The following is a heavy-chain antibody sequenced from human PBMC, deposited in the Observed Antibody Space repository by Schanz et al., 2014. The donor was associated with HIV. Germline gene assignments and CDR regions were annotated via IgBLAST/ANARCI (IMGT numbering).Heavy chain of an antibody. D-gene: IGHD7-27*01. CDR2: INSGGDYI. CDR1: GLIFRTYD. Sequence: VQLLESGGGLVQPGGSLRLSCVVSGLIFRTYDMNWVRQAPGKGLEGVSSINSGGDYIYHADSVRGRFTISRDNAKNTLYLEMNSLRAEDTAVYYCVRGNGGLDYWGPGTQVTVSS. V-gene: IGHV3-21*01. J-gene: IGHJ4*02. CDR3: VRGNGGLDY.